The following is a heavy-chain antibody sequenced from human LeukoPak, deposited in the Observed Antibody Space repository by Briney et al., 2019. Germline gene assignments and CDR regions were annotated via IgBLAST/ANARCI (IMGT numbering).Heavy chain of an antibody. Sequence: PSETLSLTCTVSGGSISSYYWSWIRQPAGKGLEWIGRIYTSGSTNYNPSLKSRVTISVDTSKNQFSLKLSSVTAADTAVYYYYYGMDVWGQGTTVTVSS. CDR1: GGSISSYY. CDR3: YYGMDV. CDR2: IYTSGST. J-gene: IGHJ6*02. V-gene: IGHV4-4*07.